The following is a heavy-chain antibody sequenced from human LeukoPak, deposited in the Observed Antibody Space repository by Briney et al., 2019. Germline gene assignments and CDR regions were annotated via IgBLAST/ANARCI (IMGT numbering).Heavy chain of an antibody. V-gene: IGHV1-46*01. D-gene: IGHD2-15*01. J-gene: IGHJ6*02. CDR2: INPSGGST. Sequence: ASVKVSCKASGYTFTSYYMHWVRQAPGQGLEWMGIINPSGGSTSYAQKFQGRVTMTRDTSTSTVYMELSSLRSEDTAVYYCASGGYCSGGSCEDGVDYGMDVWGQGTTVTVSS. CDR3: ASGGYCSGGSCEDGVDYGMDV. CDR1: GYTFTSYY.